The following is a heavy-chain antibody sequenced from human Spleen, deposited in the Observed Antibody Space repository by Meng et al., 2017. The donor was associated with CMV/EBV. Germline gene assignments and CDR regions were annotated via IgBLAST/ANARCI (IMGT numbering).Heavy chain of an antibody. CDR3: VTDQDRLGGI. Sequence: GGSLRLSCAASGFTFSTYAMTWVRQAPGKGLEWVSCSSGSATFYADSVKGRFTISRDDSKNTLYLQMNSLRAEDTAVYYCVTDQDRLGGIWGQGTMVTVSS. V-gene: IGHV3-23*01. CDR2: SSGSAT. D-gene: IGHD3-16*01. CDR1: GFTFSTYA. J-gene: IGHJ3*02.